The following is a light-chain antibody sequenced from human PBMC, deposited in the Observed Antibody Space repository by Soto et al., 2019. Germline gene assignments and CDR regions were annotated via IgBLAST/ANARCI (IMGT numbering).Light chain of an antibody. CDR2: EVI. CDR1: SSDVGGYNY. V-gene: IGLV2-14*01. J-gene: IGLJ1*01. Sequence: QSALTQPASVSGSPGQSITISCTGTSSDVGGYNYVSWYQQHPGKAPKVIIYEVINRPSGVSNRFSGSKSGNTASLTISGLQAEDEAEYYCISYTSISTLVFGTGTKVTVL. CDR3: ISYTSISTLV.